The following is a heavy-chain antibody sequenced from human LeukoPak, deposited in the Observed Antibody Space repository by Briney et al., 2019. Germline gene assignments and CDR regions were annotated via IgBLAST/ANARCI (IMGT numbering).Heavy chain of an antibody. CDR1: GYTFTDYH. CDR2: NNPNSGST. D-gene: IGHD1-1*01. J-gene: IGHJ1*01. CDR3: ARVRAIAATGTGARYFQD. V-gene: IGHV1-2*02. Sequence: ASVKVSCKASGYTFTDYHIYWLRQAPGQGLEWMGWNNPNSGSTNYAQKFQGRVTMTRDTSTNTAYMELSRLRSDDTAVYFCARVRAIAATGTGARYFQDWGQGTLVTVSS.